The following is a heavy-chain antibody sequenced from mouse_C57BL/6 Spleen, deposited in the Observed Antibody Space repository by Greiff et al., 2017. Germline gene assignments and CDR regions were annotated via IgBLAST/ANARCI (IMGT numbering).Heavy chain of an antibody. CDR1: GFTFSSYT. Sequence: DVKLVESGGGLVKPGGSLKLSCAASGFTFSSYTMSWVRQTPEKRLEWVATISGGGGNTYYPDSVKGRFTISRDNDKNTLYLQMSSRRSEDTALYYCARRNYGYDEGYAMDYWGQGTSVTVSS. CDR2: ISGGGGNT. CDR3: ARRNYGYDEGYAMDY. J-gene: IGHJ4*01. D-gene: IGHD2-2*01. V-gene: IGHV5-9*01.